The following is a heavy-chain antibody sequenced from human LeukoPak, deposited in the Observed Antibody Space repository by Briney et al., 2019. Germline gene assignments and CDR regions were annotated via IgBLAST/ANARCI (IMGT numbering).Heavy chain of an antibody. Sequence: QPGRSLRLSCAASGFTFSSYGMHWVRQAPGKGLEWVAVISYDGSNKYYADSVKGRFTISRDNSKNTLYLQMNSLRAEDTAVYYCARVVGYYGSGSYWGNWYVDLWGRGTLVTVSS. CDR3: ARVVGYYGSGSYWGNWYVDL. J-gene: IGHJ2*01. CDR1: GFTFSSYG. D-gene: IGHD3-10*01. CDR2: ISYDGSNK. V-gene: IGHV3-30*03.